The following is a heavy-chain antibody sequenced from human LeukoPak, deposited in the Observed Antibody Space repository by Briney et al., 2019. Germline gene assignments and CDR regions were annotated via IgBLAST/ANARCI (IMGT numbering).Heavy chain of an antibody. CDR3: ARDASIFGPSYYFDF. J-gene: IGHJ4*02. CDR1: GGSIRSYY. V-gene: IGHV4-4*07. D-gene: IGHD3-3*01. CDR2: IYTSVAS. Sequence: PSETLSLTCAVSGGSIRSYYWTWIRQPAGKGLEWIGRIYTSVASNYNPSLKSRVTMSVDTSKNQFSLKMSSVTAADTAVYYCARDASIFGPSYYFDFWGQGTLVTVSS.